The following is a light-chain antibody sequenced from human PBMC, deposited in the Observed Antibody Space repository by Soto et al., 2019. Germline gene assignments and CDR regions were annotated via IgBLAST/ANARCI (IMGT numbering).Light chain of an antibody. Sequence: EIVLTQSPATLSLSPGERATLSCRASQSVSSYLAWYQQKPGQAPRLLIYDASNRATGIPARFSGSGSGTDFTLTISSLEPEDFAVYYCQQYGSSSYTFGQGTQLEIK. CDR3: QQYGSSSYT. J-gene: IGKJ2*01. V-gene: IGKV3-11*01. CDR1: QSVSSY. CDR2: DAS.